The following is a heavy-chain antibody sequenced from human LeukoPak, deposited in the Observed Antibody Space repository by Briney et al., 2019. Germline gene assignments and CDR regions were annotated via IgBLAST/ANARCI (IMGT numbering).Heavy chain of an antibody. V-gene: IGHV1-18*01. Sequence: GASVKVSCKAYGYTFSNYGANWVRQAPGQGLEWMGWISANNGNTIYAQKLQGRVTVTTDTSTNTAYMELRSLRSDDTAVYYCASIRDSTVDGFDYWGQGTLVTVSS. CDR3: ASIRDSTVDGFDY. D-gene: IGHD3-22*01. J-gene: IGHJ4*02. CDR2: ISANNGNT. CDR1: GYTFSNYG.